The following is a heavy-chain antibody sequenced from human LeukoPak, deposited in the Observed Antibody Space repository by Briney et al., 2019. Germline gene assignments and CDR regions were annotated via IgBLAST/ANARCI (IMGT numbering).Heavy chain of an antibody. D-gene: IGHD5-24*01. V-gene: IGHV2-5*01. CDR1: GFSLSTSGVG. CDR3: AHRGVDGYNSFWTVDY. CDR2: IYWNDDK. Sequence: ESGPTLVKPTQTLTLTCTFSGFSLSTSGVGVGWIRQPPGKALEWLALIYWNDDKRYSPSLKSRLTITKDTSKNQVVLTMTNMDPVDTATYYCAHRGVDGYNSFWTVDYWGQGTLVTVSS. J-gene: IGHJ4*02.